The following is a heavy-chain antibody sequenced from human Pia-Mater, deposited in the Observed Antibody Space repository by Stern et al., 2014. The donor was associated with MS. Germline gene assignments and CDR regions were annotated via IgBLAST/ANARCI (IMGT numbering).Heavy chain of an antibody. V-gene: IGHV4-39*01. D-gene: IGHD3-22*01. CDR2: IYYSGST. CDR1: GDSISSSSYY. Sequence: VQLVESGPGLVKPSETLSLTCTVSGDSISSSSYYWGWIRQPPGKGLEWIGNIYYSGSTYYNPSLKSRVTISVDTSKNQSPRRLSSVTAADTAVHYCAAYYDSSGYLHWFDPWGQGTLVTVSS. CDR3: AAYYDSSGYLHWFDP. J-gene: IGHJ5*02.